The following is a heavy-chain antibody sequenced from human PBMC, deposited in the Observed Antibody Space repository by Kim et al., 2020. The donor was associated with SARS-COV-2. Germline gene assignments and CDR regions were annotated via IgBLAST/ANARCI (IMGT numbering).Heavy chain of an antibody. J-gene: IGHJ6*04. D-gene: IGHD3-10*01. CDR3: AKDNYYGSGRPYYYYGMDV. CDR2: ISYDGSNK. CDR1: GFTFSSYG. Sequence: GGSLRHSCAASGFTFSSYGMHWVRQAPGKGLEWVAVISYDGSNKYYADSVKGRFTISRDNSKNTLYLQMNSLRAEDTAVYYCAKDNYYGSGRPYYYYGMDVWGKGPTVTVSS. V-gene: IGHV3-30*18.